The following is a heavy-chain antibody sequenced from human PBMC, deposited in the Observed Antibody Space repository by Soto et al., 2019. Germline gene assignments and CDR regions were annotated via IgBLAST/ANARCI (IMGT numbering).Heavy chain of an antibody. V-gene: IGHV5-51*01. Sequence: GEPLKTSCKSSGDIFTDYWIAWVRQMPGKAPEWMGIIYPGDSDTRYSPSFKGQVTISADKSINTAYLQWSSLKASDTAMYYCTRLISPVAARPSWGQGTLVTVSS. CDR2: IYPGDSDT. CDR1: GDIFTDYW. J-gene: IGHJ4*02. CDR3: TRLISPVAARPS. D-gene: IGHD2-15*01.